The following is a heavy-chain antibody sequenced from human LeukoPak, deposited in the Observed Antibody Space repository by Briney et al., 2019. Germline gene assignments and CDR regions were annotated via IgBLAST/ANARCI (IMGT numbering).Heavy chain of an antibody. CDR1: GGSFSGYY. CDR3: ARGYCSSTSCYDEEFLYYYYGMDV. J-gene: IGHJ6*02. V-gene: IGHV4-34*01. CDR2: INHSGST. Sequence: PSETLSLTCAVYGGSFSGYYWSWIRPPPGKGLEWIGEINHSGSTNYNPSLKSRVTISVDTSKNQFSLKLSSVTAADTAVYYCARGYCSSTSCYDEEFLYYYYGMDVWGQGTTVTVSS. D-gene: IGHD2-2*01.